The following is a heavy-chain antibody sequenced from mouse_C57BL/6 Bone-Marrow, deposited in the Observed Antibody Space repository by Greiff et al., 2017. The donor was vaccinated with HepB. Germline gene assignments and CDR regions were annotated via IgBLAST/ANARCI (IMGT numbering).Heavy chain of an antibody. D-gene: IGHD2-4*01. V-gene: IGHV1-69*01. CDR3: ARTYYDYGGYAMDY. J-gene: IGHJ4*01. CDR2: IDPSDSYT. CDR1: GYTFTSYW. Sequence: VQLQQPGAELVMPGASVKLSCKASGYTFTSYWMHWVKQRPGQGLEWIGEIDPSDSYTNYNQKFKGKSTLTVDKSSSTAYMQLSSLTSEDSAVYDCARTYYDYGGYAMDYWGQGTSVTVSS.